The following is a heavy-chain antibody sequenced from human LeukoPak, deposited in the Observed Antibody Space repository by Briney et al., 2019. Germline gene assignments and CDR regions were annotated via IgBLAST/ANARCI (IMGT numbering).Heavy chain of an antibody. V-gene: IGHV3-33*01. Sequence: PGGSLRLSCAASGFTFSSYGMPWVRQAPGKGLEWVAVIWYDGSNKYYADSVKGRFTISRDNSKNTLYLQMNSLRAEDTAVYYCARGDSSGYFDYWGQGTLVTVSS. D-gene: IGHD3-22*01. J-gene: IGHJ4*02. CDR1: GFTFSSYG. CDR3: ARGDSSGYFDY. CDR2: IWYDGSNK.